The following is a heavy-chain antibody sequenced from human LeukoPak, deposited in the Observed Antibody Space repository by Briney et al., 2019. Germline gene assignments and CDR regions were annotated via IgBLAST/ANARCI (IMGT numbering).Heavy chain of an antibody. J-gene: IGHJ4*02. CDR1: GYTFTSYG. CDR3: ARHYDSSGSTLDY. V-gene: IGHV1-18*01. Sequence: GASVKVSCKASGYTFTSYGITWLRQAPGQGLEWMGWVSAYSGNTNYAQKLQGRVTMTTDISTNTAYMELRSLRSDDTAVYYCARHYDSSGSTLDYWGQGTLVTVSS. D-gene: IGHD3-22*01. CDR2: VSAYSGNT.